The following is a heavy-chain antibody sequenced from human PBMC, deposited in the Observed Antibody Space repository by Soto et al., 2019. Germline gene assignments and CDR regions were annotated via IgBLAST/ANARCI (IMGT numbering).Heavy chain of an antibody. D-gene: IGHD2-21*02. CDR2: IAFDGCQE. Sequence: QVQLVESGGGVVQPGRALRLSCAASGFSFNTSGMHWVRQAPGKGLEWVAVIAFDGCQEFYGDSVRGRFTISRDNSKNTLFLQMKSLTPEDTAVYYCATKVRVTNYLYYGMDVWGQGTTVTVSS. J-gene: IGHJ6*02. CDR1: GFSFNTSG. V-gene: IGHV3-30*03. CDR3: ATKVRVTNYLYYGMDV.